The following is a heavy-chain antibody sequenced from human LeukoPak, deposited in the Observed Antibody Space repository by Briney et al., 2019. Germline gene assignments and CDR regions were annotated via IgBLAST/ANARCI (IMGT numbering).Heavy chain of an antibody. Sequence: GGSLRLSCAASGFTVSSNYMSWVRQAPGKGLEWVSVIYSGGSTYYADSVKGRFTISRDNSKNTLYLQTNSLRAEDTAVYYCASARQNYYDSSGYYYGVGFDYWGQGTLVTVSS. D-gene: IGHD3-22*01. CDR1: GFTVSSNY. CDR2: IYSGGST. V-gene: IGHV3-53*01. J-gene: IGHJ4*02. CDR3: ASARQNYYDSSGYYYGVGFDY.